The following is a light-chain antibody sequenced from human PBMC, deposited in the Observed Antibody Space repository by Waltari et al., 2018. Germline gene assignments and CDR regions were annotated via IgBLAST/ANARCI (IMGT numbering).Light chain of an antibody. V-gene: IGKV1-33*01. CDR3: QQYHGLPLT. CDR2: GAS. J-gene: IGKJ4*01. Sequence: DIQMTQSPSSLSASVGDKVTITCQASHYIRDDLNWYQQKRGKAPKLLIHGASNLETGVSARFSGGRSGTDFIFSINNVQPEVIGTDYCQQYHGLPLTFGGGTTVEI. CDR1: HYIRDD.